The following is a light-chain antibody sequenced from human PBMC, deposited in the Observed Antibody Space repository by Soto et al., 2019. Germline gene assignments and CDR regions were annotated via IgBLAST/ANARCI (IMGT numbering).Light chain of an antibody. V-gene: IGLV1-44*01. CDR2: SNN. J-gene: IGLJ1*01. CDR3: AAWDDSLNGPGA. Sequence: QSVLTQPPSGSGTPGQRVTISCSGSSSNIGINTVNWYQQLPGTAPKLLIYSNNQRPSGVPDRFSGSKSGTSASLAISGLQSEDEADYYCAAWDDSLNGPGAFGTGTKVTVL. CDR1: SSNIGINT.